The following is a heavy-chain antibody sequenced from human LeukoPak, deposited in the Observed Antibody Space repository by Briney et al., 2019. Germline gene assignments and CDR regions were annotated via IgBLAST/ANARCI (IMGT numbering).Heavy chain of an antibody. J-gene: IGHJ4*02. D-gene: IGHD2-2*02. CDR2: ISGSGGST. CDR3: AKGDCSSTSCYTSPFDY. Sequence: GGSLRLSCAASGFTFSSNAMSWVRQAPGKGLEWVSAISGSGGSTYYADSVKGRFTISRDNSKNTLYLQMNSLRAEDTAVYYCAKGDCSSTSCYTSPFDYWGQGTLVTVSS. V-gene: IGHV3-23*01. CDR1: GFTFSSNA.